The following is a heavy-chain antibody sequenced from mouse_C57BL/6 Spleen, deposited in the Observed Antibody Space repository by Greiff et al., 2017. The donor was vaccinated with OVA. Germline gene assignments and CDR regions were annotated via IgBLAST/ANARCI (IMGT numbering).Heavy chain of an antibody. Sequence: QVQLQQPGAELVKPGASVKMSCKASGYTFTSYWITWVKQRPGQGLEWIGDIYPGSGSTNYNEKFKSKATLTVDTASSTAYMQLSSLTSEDSAVYYCARGGYGSSPWFAYWGQGTLVTVSA. CDR2: IYPGSGST. D-gene: IGHD1-1*01. CDR1: GYTFTSYW. CDR3: ARGGYGSSPWFAY. V-gene: IGHV1-55*01. J-gene: IGHJ3*01.